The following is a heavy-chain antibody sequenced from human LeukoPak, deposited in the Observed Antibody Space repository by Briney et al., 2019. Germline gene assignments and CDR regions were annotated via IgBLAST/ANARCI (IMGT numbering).Heavy chain of an antibody. D-gene: IGHD6-19*01. CDR2: ISPSGGST. CDR3: ARDHGSGWYYFDY. J-gene: IGHJ4*02. V-gene: IGHV1-46*01. Sequence: ASVKVSCKAFGYTFTSNYMHWVRQAPGQGPEWMGVISPSGGSTTYAQKFQGRVTLTRDMSTSTDYLELSSLRSEDTAVYYCARDHGSGWYYFDYWGQGTLATVSS. CDR1: GYTFTSNY.